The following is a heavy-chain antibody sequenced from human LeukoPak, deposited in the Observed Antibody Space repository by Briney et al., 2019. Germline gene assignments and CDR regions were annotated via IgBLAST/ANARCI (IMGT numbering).Heavy chain of an antibody. V-gene: IGHV4-39*01. CDR3: ARRRSASLAIRN. Sequence: PSETLSLTCTVSGGSISSGSYYWGWIRQPPGQGLEWIGSMYYGGSTYYNPSLKSRVTISGDTSKNQFSLKLTSVTAADTAVYYCARRRSASLAIRNWGQGTLVTVSS. D-gene: IGHD1-1*01. CDR1: GGSISSGSYY. J-gene: IGHJ4*02. CDR2: MYYGGST.